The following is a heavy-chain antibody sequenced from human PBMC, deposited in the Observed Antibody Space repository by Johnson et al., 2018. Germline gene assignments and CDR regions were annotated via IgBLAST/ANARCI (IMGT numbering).Heavy chain of an antibody. J-gene: IGHJ6*02. D-gene: IGHD4-17*01. Sequence: LVQAGGGLVQAGGSLRLCCAASGFTFDDYAMHWVRQAPGKGLEWVSGISWNSDTIGHADSVKGRFTISRDNAKNSLYLQMNSLRDEDTALYYCTKADGAGYYYGLDVWGQGTTVTVSS. V-gene: IGHV3-9*01. CDR1: GFTFDDYA. CDR3: TKADGAGYYYGLDV. CDR2: ISWNSDTI.